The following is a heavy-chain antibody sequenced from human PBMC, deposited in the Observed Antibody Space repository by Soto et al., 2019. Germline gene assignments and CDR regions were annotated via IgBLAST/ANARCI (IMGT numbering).Heavy chain of an antibody. D-gene: IGHD1-1*01. CDR3: TAERAGTKPGS. CDR1: GFTFSNAW. J-gene: IGHJ4*02. Sequence: EVQLVESGGGLVKPGGSLRLSCAASGFTFSNAWMTWVRQAPGKGLEGVGSIKSETNGGTEDYGAPVKGRFSISRDDSRNTLFLQIDSLKTEDTAVYYCTAERAGTKPGSWGPGTLVTVSS. V-gene: IGHV3-15*01. CDR2: IKSETNGGTE.